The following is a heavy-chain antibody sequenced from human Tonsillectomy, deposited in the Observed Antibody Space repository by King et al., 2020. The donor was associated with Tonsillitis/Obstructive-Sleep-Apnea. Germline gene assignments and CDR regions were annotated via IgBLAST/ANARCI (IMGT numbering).Heavy chain of an antibody. J-gene: IGHJ4*02. CDR3: ASQPSSAWFYFDY. V-gene: IGHV4-39*01. CDR2: IFYSGST. Sequence: LQLQESGPGLVEPSETLSLTCTVSSGSITSTTYYWGWIRQPPGKGLEWIGSIFYSGSTYYNPSLKSRVTMSVDASKNQFSLKLNSVTAAATAIYYCASQPSSAWFYFDYWGRGTLVTVSS. D-gene: IGHD6-13*01. CDR1: SGSITSTTYY.